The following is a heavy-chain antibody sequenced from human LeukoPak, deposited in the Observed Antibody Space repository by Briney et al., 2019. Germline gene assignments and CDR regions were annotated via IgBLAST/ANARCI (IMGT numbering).Heavy chain of an antibody. CDR1: GGSFSGYY. D-gene: IGHD3-10*01. V-gene: IGHV4-34*01. CDR3: ARGYPHGVRGVIRTKPHNWFDP. Sequence: SETLSLTCAVYGGSFSGYYWSWIRQPPGKGLEWIGEINHSGSTNYNPSLKSRVTISVDTSKNQFSLKLSSVTAADTAVYYCARGYPHGVRGVIRTKPHNWFDPWGQGTLVTVSS. J-gene: IGHJ5*02. CDR2: INHSGST.